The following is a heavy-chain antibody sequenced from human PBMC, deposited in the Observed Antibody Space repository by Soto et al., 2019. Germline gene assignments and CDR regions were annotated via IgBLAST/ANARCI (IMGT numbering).Heavy chain of an antibody. D-gene: IGHD6-13*01. V-gene: IGHV1-18*01. CDR3: GGEGQQLAQEKYYQFNGMDV. CDR1: GFTFSDYG. Sequence: ASVKVSCKASGFTFSDYGLSWVRQAPGQPLEWMGWISGDNINSKYSQKFQGRLTMTTDTSTATASMELKSMTSDDTAGYDCGGEGQQLAQEKYYQFNGMDVWGRGTTVTVSS. CDR2: ISGDNINS. J-gene: IGHJ6*02.